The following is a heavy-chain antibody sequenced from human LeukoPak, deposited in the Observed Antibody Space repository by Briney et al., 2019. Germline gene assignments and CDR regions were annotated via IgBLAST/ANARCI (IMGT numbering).Heavy chain of an antibody. Sequence: ASVKVSCKASGGTFSSYAISWVRQAPGQGLEWMGGIIPIFGTANYAQKFQGRVTITADKSTSTAYIELSSLRSEDTAVYYCARERADGYGYYYYYMDVWGKGTTVTVSS. J-gene: IGHJ6*03. V-gene: IGHV1-69*06. CDR2: IIPIFGTA. CDR3: ARERADGYGYYYYYMDV. CDR1: GGTFSSYA. D-gene: IGHD5-18*01.